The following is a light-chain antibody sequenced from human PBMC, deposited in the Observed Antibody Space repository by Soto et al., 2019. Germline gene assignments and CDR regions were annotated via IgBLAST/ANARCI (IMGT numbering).Light chain of an antibody. CDR1: SSNIGSNS. J-gene: IGLJ2*01. Sequence: QSVLTQPPSASGTPGQRVTISCSGSSSNIGSNSVNWYQQLPGTAPKLLMYSSNQRPTGVPDRFSGSKSGTSASLAISGLQSEDEADYYCAAWYDSLNGVVFGGGTKLTLL. CDR2: SSN. CDR3: AAWYDSLNGVV. V-gene: IGLV1-44*01.